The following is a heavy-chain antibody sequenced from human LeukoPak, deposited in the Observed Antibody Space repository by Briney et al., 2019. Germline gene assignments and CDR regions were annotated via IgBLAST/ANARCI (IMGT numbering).Heavy chain of an antibody. Sequence: SETLSLTCIVSDGSISSSRYYWGWIRQPPGKGLEWIGSIYYSGSTNYNPSLKSRVTLSVDTSNNQFSLKLSSLTAADTAVYYCASGDYLWGSYLGYWGQGTLVTVSS. J-gene: IGHJ4*02. CDR2: IYYSGST. CDR3: ASGDYLWGSYLGY. D-gene: IGHD3-16*02. V-gene: IGHV4-39*01. CDR1: DGSISSSRYY.